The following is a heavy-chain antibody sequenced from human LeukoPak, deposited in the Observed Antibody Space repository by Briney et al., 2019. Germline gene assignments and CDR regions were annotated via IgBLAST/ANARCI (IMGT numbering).Heavy chain of an antibody. D-gene: IGHD3-3*01. V-gene: IGHV1-69*05. CDR1: GGTFSSYA. J-gene: IGHJ6*03. CDR3: ARAQRHYDFWSGDYYYYMDV. Sequence: GASVKVSCKASGGTFSSYAISWVRQAPGQGLEWMGGIIPIFGTANYAQKFQGRVTITTDESTSTAYMERSSLRSEDTAVYYCARAQRHYDFWSGDYYYYMDVWGKGTTVTVSS. CDR2: IIPIFGTA.